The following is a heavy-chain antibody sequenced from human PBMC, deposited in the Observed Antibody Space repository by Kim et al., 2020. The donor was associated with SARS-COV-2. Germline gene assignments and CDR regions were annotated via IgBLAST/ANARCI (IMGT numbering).Heavy chain of an antibody. Sequence: TLSLTCAIFGDSVSSNSVAWNWIRQSPSRGFEWLGRTYYRSKWYSDYALSVKSRITINADTPKNQFSLQLNSVTPEDTAVYYCASSHNYFGAGTHYFYFGLDVWGQGTTVTVSS. CDR2: TYYRSKWYS. J-gene: IGHJ6*02. CDR1: GDSVSSNSVA. V-gene: IGHV6-1*01. D-gene: IGHD3-10*01. CDR3: ASSHNYFGAGTHYFYFGLDV.